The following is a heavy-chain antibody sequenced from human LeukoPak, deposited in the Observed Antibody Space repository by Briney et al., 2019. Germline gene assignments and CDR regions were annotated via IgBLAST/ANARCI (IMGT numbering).Heavy chain of an antibody. CDR1: GYTFTSYY. D-gene: IGHD6-13*01. Sequence: GASVKVSCKASGYTFTSYYMHWVRQAPGQGLEWMGWINPNSGGTDYAQKFQGRVTMTRDTSISTAYMELSRLRSDDTAVYYCAREGIAEPDTNWFDPWGQGTLVTVSS. J-gene: IGHJ5*02. CDR3: AREGIAEPDTNWFDP. CDR2: INPNSGGT. V-gene: IGHV1-2*02.